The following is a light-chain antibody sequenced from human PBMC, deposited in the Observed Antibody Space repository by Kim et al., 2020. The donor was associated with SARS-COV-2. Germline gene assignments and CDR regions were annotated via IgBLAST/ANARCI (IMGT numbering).Light chain of an antibody. CDR1: QGISSW. Sequence: DIQMTQSPSTLFASVGDSVTITCRASQGISSWLAWYQQRPGKAPKSLIYAASSLQTGVPSRFSGSGSGTEFTLTISSLQPDDFATYYCQQYDSYSRTFGPGTKVDIK. J-gene: IGKJ1*01. CDR3: QQYDSYSRT. V-gene: IGKV1D-16*01. CDR2: AAS.